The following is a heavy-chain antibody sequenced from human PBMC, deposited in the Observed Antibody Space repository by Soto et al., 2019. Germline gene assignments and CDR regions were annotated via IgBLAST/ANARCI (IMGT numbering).Heavy chain of an antibody. V-gene: IGHV3-7*01. CDR1: GLTFTSFG. Sequence: GGSLRLSCAAFGLTFTSFGMSWVRQAPGKGPEWVASINQDGSNKQYVDSVKGRFTISRDNAENSLYLQMNSLRAEDTAVYYCARDYRADWGPGTLVTVSS. D-gene: IGHD1-26*01. CDR2: INQDGSNK. J-gene: IGHJ4*02. CDR3: ARDYRAD.